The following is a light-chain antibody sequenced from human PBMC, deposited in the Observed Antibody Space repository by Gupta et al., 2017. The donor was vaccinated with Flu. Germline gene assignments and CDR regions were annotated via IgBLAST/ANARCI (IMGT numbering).Light chain of an antibody. V-gene: IGLV3-21*02. Sequence: SYVLTQPPSVSVAPGQTARITCGGNNIGSKIVHWYQQKPGQAPVLVVYDNSARPSGIPERLSGSNSGNTATLTITRVEAGDEADYFCQVWNNNSDHPYVFGTGTKVTVL. CDR1: NIGSKI. CDR3: QVWNNNSDHPYV. J-gene: IGLJ1*01. CDR2: DNS.